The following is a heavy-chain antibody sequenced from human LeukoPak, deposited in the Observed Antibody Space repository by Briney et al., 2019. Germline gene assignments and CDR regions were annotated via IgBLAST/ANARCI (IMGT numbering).Heavy chain of an antibody. Sequence: GGSLRLSCAASGFTFSSYAMRWVRQAPGKGLEWVAVISYDGSNKYYADSVKGRFTISRDNSKNTLYLQMNSLRAEDTAGYYCARVRYYDSSGYLRYWGQGTLVTVSS. CDR2: ISYDGSNK. CDR1: GFTFSSYA. V-gene: IGHV3-30-3*01. J-gene: IGHJ4*02. CDR3: ARVRYYDSSGYLRY. D-gene: IGHD3-22*01.